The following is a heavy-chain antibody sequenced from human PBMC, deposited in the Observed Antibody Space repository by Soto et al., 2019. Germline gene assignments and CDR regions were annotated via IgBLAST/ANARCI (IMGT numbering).Heavy chain of an antibody. V-gene: IGHV3-23*01. CDR1: GFTFSSYA. CDR3: AKDSVVVVGVYYFDY. Sequence: GGSLRLSCAASGFTFSSYAMSWVRQAPGKGLEWVSAISGSGGSTYYADSVKGRFTISRDNSKNTLYQQMNSLRAEDTVVYYCAKDSVVVVGVYYFDYWGQGTLVTVS. CDR2: ISGSGGST. J-gene: IGHJ4*02. D-gene: IGHD2-15*01.